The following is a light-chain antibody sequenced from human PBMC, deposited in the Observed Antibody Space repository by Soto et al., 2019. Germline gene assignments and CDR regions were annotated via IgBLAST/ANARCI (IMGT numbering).Light chain of an antibody. Sequence: GDRVTITCRASQSISSWLAWYQQKPGKAPKLLIYDVSTLESGVPSRFSGSGSGTEFTLTISSLQPEDFATYYCQQYDSYPLTFGGGTKVDIK. CDR1: QSISSW. V-gene: IGKV1-5*01. J-gene: IGKJ4*01. CDR3: QQYDSYPLT. CDR2: DVS.